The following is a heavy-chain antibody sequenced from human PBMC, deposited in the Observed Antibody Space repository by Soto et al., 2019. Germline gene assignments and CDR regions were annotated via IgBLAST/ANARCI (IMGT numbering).Heavy chain of an antibody. V-gene: IGHV4-61*01. D-gene: IGHD4-17*01. CDR2: IYYSGST. CDR3: SRVSRRLNLFDP. Sequence: SETLSLTCTVSGGSVSSGSYYWSWIRQPPGKGLEWIGYIYYSGSTNYNPSLKSRVTISVDTSKNQFSLKLRSVTAADTAVYYWSRVSRRLNLFDPRGQGPGVTVSS. CDR1: GGSVSSGSYY. J-gene: IGHJ5*02.